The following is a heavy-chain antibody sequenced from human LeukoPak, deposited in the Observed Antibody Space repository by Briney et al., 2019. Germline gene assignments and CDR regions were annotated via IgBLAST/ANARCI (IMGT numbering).Heavy chain of an antibody. Sequence: PSETLSLTCTVSGGSISSSSYYWGWIRQPPGKGLEWIGSIYYSGSTYYNPSLKSRVTISVDTSKNQFSLKLSSVTAADTAVYYCDVSGSSGSTQGYWGQGTLVTVSS. D-gene: IGHD6-19*01. J-gene: IGHJ4*02. V-gene: IGHV4-39*01. CDR2: IYYSGST. CDR1: GGSISSSSYY. CDR3: DVSGSSGSTQGY.